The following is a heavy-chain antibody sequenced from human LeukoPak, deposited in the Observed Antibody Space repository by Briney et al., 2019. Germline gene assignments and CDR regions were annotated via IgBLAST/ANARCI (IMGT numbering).Heavy chain of an antibody. V-gene: IGHV4-34*01. Sequence: SETLSLTCAVYGGSFRGYYWSWIRQPPGKGLEWIGEINHSGSSNYNPSLKSRVTISVDTSKNQFSLKLSSVTAADTAVYYCARLLGGWFDPWGQGTLVTVSS. CDR2: INHSGSS. CDR3: ARLLGGWFDP. D-gene: IGHD3-16*01. J-gene: IGHJ5*02. CDR1: GGSFRGYY.